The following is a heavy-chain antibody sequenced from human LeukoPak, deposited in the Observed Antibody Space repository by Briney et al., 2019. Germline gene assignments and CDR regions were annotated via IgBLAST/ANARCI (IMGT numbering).Heavy chain of an antibody. CDR2: ILENGSNQ. D-gene: IGHD6-19*01. CDR3: ARVQGGGYRTADY. Sequence: GGSLRLSCAASGFTFSSYGLNWVRQAPGKGLDWVAVILENGSNQYYADSVKGRFTISRDNSKNTLFLQMNSLRGEDTAMYYCARVQGGGYRTADYWGQGTLVTVSS. V-gene: IGHV3-30*03. CDR1: GFTFSSYG. J-gene: IGHJ4*02.